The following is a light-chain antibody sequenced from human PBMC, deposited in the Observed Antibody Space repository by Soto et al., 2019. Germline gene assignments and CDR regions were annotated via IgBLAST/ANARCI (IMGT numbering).Light chain of an antibody. CDR2: EVT. J-gene: IGLJ1*01. Sequence: QSALTQPGSVSGSPGQSITISCTGTSSDVGAYNRVSWYQQRSGKAPKLMLYEVTNRPSGVSNRFSGSKSGNTASLTISGLQAEDDADYYCLSYTTSSSYVFGTGTKLTV. CDR1: SSDVGAYNR. CDR3: LSYTTSSSYV. V-gene: IGLV2-14*01.